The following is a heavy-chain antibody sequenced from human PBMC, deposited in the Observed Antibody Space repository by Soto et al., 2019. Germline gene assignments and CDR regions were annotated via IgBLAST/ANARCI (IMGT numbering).Heavy chain of an antibody. CDR3: ARSIMSGWYFY. CDR2: ILPDDSDI. D-gene: IGHD6-19*01. V-gene: IGHV5-51*01. Sequence: GESLKISCQGSGYSFSKYWIGWVRRMPGKGLEWMGIILPDDSDIRYRPSFEDHVTISADKSISTAYLQWSSLKASDTAMYYCARSIMSGWYFYWGQGTLVTVSS. CDR1: GYSFSKYW. J-gene: IGHJ4*02.